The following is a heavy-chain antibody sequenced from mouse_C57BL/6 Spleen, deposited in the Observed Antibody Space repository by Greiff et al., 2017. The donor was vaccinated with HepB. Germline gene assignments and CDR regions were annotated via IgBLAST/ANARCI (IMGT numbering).Heavy chain of an antibody. CDR1: GYAFSSSW. CDR3: AILRFITTVEDY. CDR2: IYPGDGDT. V-gene: IGHV1-82*01. Sequence: VQLQQSGPELVKPGASVKISCKASGYAFSSSWMNWVKQRPGKGLEWIGRIYPGDGDTNYNGKFKGKATLTADKSSSTAYMQLSSLTSEDSAVYCCAILRFITTVEDYWGQGTTLTVSS. J-gene: IGHJ2*01. D-gene: IGHD1-1*01.